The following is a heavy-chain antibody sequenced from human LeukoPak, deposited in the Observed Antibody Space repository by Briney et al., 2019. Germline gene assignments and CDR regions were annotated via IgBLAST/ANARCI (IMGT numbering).Heavy chain of an antibody. CDR1: GFTFDDYA. CDR2: ISWDGGST. J-gene: IGHJ4*02. D-gene: IGHD3-10*01. V-gene: IGHV3-43D*03. CDR3: AKGHGSGSYYMPPIDF. Sequence: PGGSLRLSCAASGFTFDDYAMHWVRQAPGKGLEWVSLISWDGGSTYYADSVKGRFTISRDNSKNSLYLQMNSLRAEDTALYYCAKGHGSGSYYMPPIDFWGQGTLVTVSS.